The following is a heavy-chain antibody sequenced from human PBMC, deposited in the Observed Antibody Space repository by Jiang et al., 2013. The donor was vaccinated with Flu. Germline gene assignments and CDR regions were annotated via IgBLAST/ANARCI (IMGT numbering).Heavy chain of an antibody. J-gene: IGHJ5*02. CDR3: ARTNGDYVSWFDP. CDR1: GFTFSSYA. D-gene: IGHD4-17*01. V-gene: IGHV3-30*04. Sequence: SGGGVVQPGRSLRLSCAASGFTFSSYAMHWVRQAPGKGLEWVAVISYDGSNKYYADSVKGRFTISRDNSKNTLYLQMNSLRAEDTAVYYCARTNGDYVSWFDPWGQGTLVTVSS. CDR2: ISYDGSNK.